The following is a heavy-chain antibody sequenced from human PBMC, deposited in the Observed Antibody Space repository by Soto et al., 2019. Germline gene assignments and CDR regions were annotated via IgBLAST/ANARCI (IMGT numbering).Heavy chain of an antibody. CDR3: ATDRRDCGGDCPYNWFDP. D-gene: IGHD2-21*02. J-gene: IGHJ5*02. Sequence: ASVKVSCKVSGYTLTELSMHWVRQAPGKGLEWMGGFDPEDGETIYGQKFQGRVTMTEDTSTDTAYMELSSLRSEDTAVYYCATDRRDCGGDCPYNWFDPWGQGTLVTVSS. V-gene: IGHV1-24*01. CDR2: FDPEDGET. CDR1: GYTLTELS.